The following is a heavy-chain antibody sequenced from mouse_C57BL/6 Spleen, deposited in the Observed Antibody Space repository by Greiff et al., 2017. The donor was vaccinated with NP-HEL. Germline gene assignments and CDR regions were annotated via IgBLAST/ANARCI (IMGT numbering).Heavy chain of an antibody. CDR2: ISSGGSYT. CDR3: ARQSFYDYDGDWYFDV. CDR1: GFTFSSYG. V-gene: IGHV5-6*01. Sequence: EVHLVESGGDLVKPGGSLKLSCAASGFTFSSYGMSWVRQTPDKRLEWVATISSGGSYTYYPDSVKGRFTISRDNAKNTLYLQMSSLKSEDTAMYYCARQSFYDYDGDWYFDVWGTGTTVTVSS. J-gene: IGHJ1*03. D-gene: IGHD2-4*01.